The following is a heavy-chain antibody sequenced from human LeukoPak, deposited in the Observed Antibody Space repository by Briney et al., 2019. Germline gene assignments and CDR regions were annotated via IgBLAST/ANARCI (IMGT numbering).Heavy chain of an antibody. CDR3: AKDMRSSGWNNWFDP. Sequence: GGSLRLSCAASGFTFDDYAMHWVRQAPGKGLEWVSGISWNSGSIGYADSVKGRSTISRDNAKNSLYLQMNSLRAEDTALYYCAKDMRSSGWNNWFDPWGQGTLVTVSS. D-gene: IGHD6-19*01. CDR2: ISWNSGSI. J-gene: IGHJ5*02. CDR1: GFTFDDYA. V-gene: IGHV3-9*01.